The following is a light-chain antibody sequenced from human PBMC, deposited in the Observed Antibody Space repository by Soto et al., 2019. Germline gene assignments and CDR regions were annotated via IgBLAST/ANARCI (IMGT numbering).Light chain of an antibody. Sequence: EIVLTQSPATLSLSPGERATLSCRASQSVSSYLAWYQPKPGQAPRLLTYDASSRATGIPARFSGSGSGTDFTLTISSLEPEDFAVYYCQQRSTPLTFGGGTKVEIK. CDR2: DAS. J-gene: IGKJ4*01. V-gene: IGKV3-11*01. CDR1: QSVSSY. CDR3: QQRSTPLT.